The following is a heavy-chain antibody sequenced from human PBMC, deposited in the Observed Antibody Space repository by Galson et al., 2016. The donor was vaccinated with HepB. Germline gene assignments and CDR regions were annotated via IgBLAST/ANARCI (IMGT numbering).Heavy chain of an antibody. CDR2: IYPGDSDA. D-gene: IGHD1-26*01. CDR1: GYTFLSYY. V-gene: IGHV5-51*01. Sequence: QSGAEVKKPGESLRISCKASGYTFLSYYIAWVRQVPGKGLEWMGIIYPGDSDARYSPSFQGQVTVSADKSINTAYLQWNSLRASDTAMYYCAGATTDWFDPWGQGTLVTVSS. CDR3: AGATTDWFDP. J-gene: IGHJ5*02.